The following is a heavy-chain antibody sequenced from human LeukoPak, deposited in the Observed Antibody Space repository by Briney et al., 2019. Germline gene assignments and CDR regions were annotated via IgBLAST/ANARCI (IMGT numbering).Heavy chain of an antibody. CDR1: GFTFSSYW. J-gene: IGHJ4*02. D-gene: IGHD3-16*01. V-gene: IGHV3-74*01. Sequence: GGSLRLSCAASGFTFSSYWMHWVRQAPGKGLMWVSRINSDGSTTNYADSVKGRFTISRDNSKNTLYLQMNSLRAEDTAVYYCARDVGGPLDYWGQGTLVTVSS. CDR2: INSDGSTT. CDR3: ARDVGGPLDY.